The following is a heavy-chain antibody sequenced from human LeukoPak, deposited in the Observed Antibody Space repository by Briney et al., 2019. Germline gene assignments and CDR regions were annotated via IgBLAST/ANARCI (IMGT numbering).Heavy chain of an antibody. CDR3: ARGSDISSWYYNGMDV. Sequence: PGGSLRLSCAASGFTFSTYAMHWVRQAPGKGLEWVAVISYDRSNKYYADSVKGRFTISRDNSKNTLYLQMNSLKTEDTALYYCARGSDISSWYYNGMDVWGQGTTVTVSS. V-gene: IGHV3-30-3*01. J-gene: IGHJ6*02. CDR1: GFTFSTYA. CDR2: ISYDRSNK. D-gene: IGHD6-13*01.